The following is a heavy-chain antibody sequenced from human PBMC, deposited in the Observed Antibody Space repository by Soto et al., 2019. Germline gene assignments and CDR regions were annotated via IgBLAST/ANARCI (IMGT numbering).Heavy chain of an antibody. D-gene: IGHD3-16*02. CDR1: GFSFSDYY. V-gene: IGHV3-11*01. Sequence: QVQLVESGGGLVQPGGSLRLSCVASGFSFSDYYMTWVRQAPGKGLEWISYISSTADRIYDADSVKGRFTISRDDAKNSVYLQMNSLTAEDTALYYCARGKATSHGYPVRDSWGQGTRVTVSS. CDR3: ARGKATSHGYPVRDS. J-gene: IGHJ4*02. CDR2: ISSTADRI.